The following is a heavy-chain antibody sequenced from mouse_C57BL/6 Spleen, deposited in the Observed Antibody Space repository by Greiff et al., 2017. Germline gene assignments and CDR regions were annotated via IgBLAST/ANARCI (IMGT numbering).Heavy chain of an antibody. V-gene: IGHV1-15*01. Sequence: QVQLQQSGAELVRPGASVTLSCKASGYTFTDYEMHWVKQTPVHGLEWIGAIDPETGGTAYNQKFKGKAILTADKSSSTAYMELRSLTSEDSAVYYGTTDSSGYVYFDYWGQGTTLTVSS. CDR1: GYTFTDYE. CDR2: IDPETGGT. CDR3: TTDSSGYVYFDY. J-gene: IGHJ2*01. D-gene: IGHD3-2*02.